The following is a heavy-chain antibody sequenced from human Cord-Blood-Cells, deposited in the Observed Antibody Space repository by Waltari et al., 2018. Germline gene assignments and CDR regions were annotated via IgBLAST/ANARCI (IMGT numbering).Heavy chain of an antibody. D-gene: IGHD3-22*01. Sequence: QLQLQESGPGLVKPSVTLPVSCTVSCCSISSRTYYWGWIRLPPGTGLECLGSIYYSGSTYYNPSLKSRVTISVDTPKDQFSLKLSSVPAADTAVYYCASPIYDSSGYYFDYWGQGTLVTVSS. V-gene: IGHV4-39*01. CDR1: CCSISSRTYY. J-gene: IGHJ4*02. CDR2: IYYSGST. CDR3: ASPIYDSSGYYFDY.